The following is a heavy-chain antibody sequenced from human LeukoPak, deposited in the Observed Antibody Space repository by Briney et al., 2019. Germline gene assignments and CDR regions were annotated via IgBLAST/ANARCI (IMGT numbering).Heavy chain of an antibody. V-gene: IGHV4-38-2*01. D-gene: IGHD2-21*02. J-gene: IGHJ3*02. CDR3: ARAVPLSYCGGDCSRGNAFDI. CDR2: IYHSGST. CDR1: GYSISSGYY. Sequence: SETLSLTCAVSGYSISSGYYWGWIRQPPGKGLEWTGSIYHSGSTYYYPSLKSRVTISVDTSKNQFSLKLSSVTAADTAVYYCARAVPLSYCGGDCSRGNAFDIWGQGTMVTVSS.